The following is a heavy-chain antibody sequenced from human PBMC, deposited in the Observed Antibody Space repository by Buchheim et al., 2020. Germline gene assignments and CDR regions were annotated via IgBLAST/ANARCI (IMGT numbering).Heavy chain of an antibody. D-gene: IGHD5-18*01. CDR2: ISGSGDNT. CDR3: AKDKAGTAMAQDY. V-gene: IGHV3-23*01. CDR1: GFIFSNYI. J-gene: IGHJ4*02. Sequence: EVQLLESGGGLVQPGESLRLSCVASGFIFSNYIMNWVRQAPGKGLEWVSGISGSGDNTYYADLVKGRFTISRGNSKNTPHLQMSSLRVEDTAVYYCAKDKAGTAMAQDYWGQGTL.